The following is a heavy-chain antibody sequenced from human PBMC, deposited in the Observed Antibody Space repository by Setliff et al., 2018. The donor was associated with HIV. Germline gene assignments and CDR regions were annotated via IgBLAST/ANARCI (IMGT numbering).Heavy chain of an antibody. D-gene: IGHD3-10*01. CDR1: RFDFNNYW. Sequence: GGSLRLCCAASRFDFNNYWMCWVRQAPGKGLEWVANIGQDGSEKNYVDSVKGRFTISRDNAKNSMDLQMNSLRAEDTAIYYCARKLRPGHGVDVWGQGTTVTVSS. CDR2: IGQDGSEK. J-gene: IGHJ6*02. V-gene: IGHV3-7*01. CDR3: ARKLRPGHGVDV.